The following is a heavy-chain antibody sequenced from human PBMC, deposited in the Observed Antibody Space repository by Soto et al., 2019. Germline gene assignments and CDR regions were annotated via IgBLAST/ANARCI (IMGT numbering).Heavy chain of an antibody. CDR2: ISSRDRAM. Sequence: GGSLRLSCAASGFTFKDYYMSWIRQAPGRGLEWIAYISSRDRAMYADSVQGRFIISRDNANSSLFLQMNSLRADDTAVYYCAREMATSGWFQNYYYLGMDVCGQGTTVTVYS. D-gene: IGHD6-19*01. CDR1: GFTFKDYY. J-gene: IGHJ6*02. CDR3: AREMATSGWFQNYYYLGMDV. V-gene: IGHV3-11*01.